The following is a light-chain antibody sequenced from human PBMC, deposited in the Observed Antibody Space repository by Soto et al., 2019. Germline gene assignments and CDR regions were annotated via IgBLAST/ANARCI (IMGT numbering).Light chain of an antibody. CDR2: DVS. Sequence: QSVLTQPASVSGSPGQSITISCTGTSSDVGGYNYVSWYQQHPGKAPKLMIYDVSNRPSGVSNRFSGSKSGNTASLTISGLQAEDEADYYCSSYTLKVFGGGTQLTVL. J-gene: IGLJ2*01. CDR3: SSYTLKV. CDR1: SSDVGGYNY. V-gene: IGLV2-14*01.